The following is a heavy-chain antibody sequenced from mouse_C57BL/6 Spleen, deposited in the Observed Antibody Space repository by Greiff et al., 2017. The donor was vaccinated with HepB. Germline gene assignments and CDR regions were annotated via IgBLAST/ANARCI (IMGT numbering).Heavy chain of an antibody. J-gene: IGHJ2*01. D-gene: IGHD1-1*01. CDR3: ARAHYYGSDY. CDR2: IYPSDSET. Sequence: QVQLQQPGAELERPGSSVKLSCKASGYTFTSYWMDWMKQRPGQGLEWIGNIYPSDSETHYNQTFKDKATLTVDKSSSTAYMQLSSLTSEDSAVYYCARAHYYGSDYWGQGTTLTVSS. V-gene: IGHV1-61*01. CDR1: GYTFTSYW.